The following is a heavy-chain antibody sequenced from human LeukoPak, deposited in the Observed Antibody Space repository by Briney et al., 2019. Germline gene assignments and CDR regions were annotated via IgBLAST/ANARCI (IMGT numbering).Heavy chain of an antibody. CDR3: ASGRHDYGDYVCDY. D-gene: IGHD4-17*01. Sequence: SVTVTCMASGGTFSSYAISWVRQAPGQGLEWMGRIIPILGIANYAQKFQGRVTITADKSTSTAYMELSSLRSEDTAVYYCASGRHDYGDYVCDYWGQGTLVTVSS. J-gene: IGHJ4*02. V-gene: IGHV1-69*04. CDR2: IIPILGIA. CDR1: GGTFSSYA.